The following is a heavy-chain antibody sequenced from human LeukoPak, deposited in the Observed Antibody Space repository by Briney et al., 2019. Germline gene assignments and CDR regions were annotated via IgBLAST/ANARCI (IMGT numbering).Heavy chain of an antibody. CDR2: ISSSGSTI. CDR1: GFTFSDYY. D-gene: IGHD5-18*01. J-gene: IGHJ6*03. V-gene: IGHV3-11*04. Sequence: VESLGLSCAASGFTFSDYYMSWIRRAPGKGLEWVSYISSSGSTIYYADSVKGRFTISRDNAKNSLYLQMNSLRAEDTAVYYCARDSTAMDTATVGEDYYYYMDVWGKGTTVTVSS. CDR3: ARDSTAMDTATVGEDYYYYMDV.